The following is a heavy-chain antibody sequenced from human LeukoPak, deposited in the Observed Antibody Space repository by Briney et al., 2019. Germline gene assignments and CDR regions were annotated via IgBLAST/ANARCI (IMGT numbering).Heavy chain of an antibody. Sequence: GGSLRLSCAASGFTFSDYYMSWIRQAPGKGLEWVSYISSSGSTIYYADSVKGRFTISRDNSKNTLYLQMNSLRAEDTAVYYCAKDRVDYGDSYFDYWGQGTLVTVSS. V-gene: IGHV3-11*04. CDR2: ISSSGSTI. J-gene: IGHJ4*02. CDR1: GFTFSDYY. D-gene: IGHD4-17*01. CDR3: AKDRVDYGDSYFDY.